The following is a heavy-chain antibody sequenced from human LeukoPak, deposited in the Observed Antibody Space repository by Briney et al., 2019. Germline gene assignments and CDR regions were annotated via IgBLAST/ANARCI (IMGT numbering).Heavy chain of an antibody. CDR1: GGSISSYY. CDR3: ARVHGTEDLVFDY. V-gene: IGHV4-59*01. CDR2: IYYSGST. D-gene: IGHD2-15*01. Sequence: SETLSLTCTVSGGSISSYYWSWIRQTPGKGLEWIGYIYYSGSTNYNPSLKSRVTISVDTFKNQFSLKLSSVTAADTAVYYCARVHGTEDLVFDYWGQGTLVTVSS. J-gene: IGHJ4*02.